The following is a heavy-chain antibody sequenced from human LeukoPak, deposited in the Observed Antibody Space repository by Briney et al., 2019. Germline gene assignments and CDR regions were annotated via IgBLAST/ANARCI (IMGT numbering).Heavy chain of an antibody. CDR3: ARTMVAYFDY. CDR1: GGSISSYY. Sequence: SETLSLTCTVSGGSISSYYWSWIRQPPGKGLEWIGYIYTSGSTNYNPSLESRVTISVDTSKNQFSLKLSSVTAADTAVYYCARTMVAYFDYWGQGTLVTVSS. D-gene: IGHD4/OR15-4a*01. V-gene: IGHV4-4*09. J-gene: IGHJ4*02. CDR2: IYTSGST.